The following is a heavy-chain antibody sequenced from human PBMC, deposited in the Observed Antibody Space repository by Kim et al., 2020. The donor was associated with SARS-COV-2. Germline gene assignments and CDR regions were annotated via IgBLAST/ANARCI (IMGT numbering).Heavy chain of an antibody. D-gene: IGHD6-13*01. CDR1: GGSISSYY. CDR3: ARAGYSSSWQPYYYYGMDV. V-gene: IGHV4-59*13. CDR2: IYYSGST. J-gene: IGHJ6*02. Sequence: SETLSLTCTVSGGSISSYYWSWIRQPPGKGLEWIGYIYYSGSTNYNPSLKSRVTISVDTSKNQFSLKLSSVTAADTAVYYCARAGYSSSWQPYYYYGMDVWGQGTTVTVSS.